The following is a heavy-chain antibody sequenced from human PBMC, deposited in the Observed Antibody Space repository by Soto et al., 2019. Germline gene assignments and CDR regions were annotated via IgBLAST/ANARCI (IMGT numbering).Heavy chain of an antibody. CDR3: ARSIAARDAFDI. Sequence: QVQLVESGGGLVKPGGSLRLSGAASGFTFSDYYMSWIRQAPGKGLVWVSYISSSSSYTNYADSVKGRFTISRDNAKNSLYLQMNSLRAEDTAVYYCARSIAARDAFDIWGQGTMVTVSS. CDR1: GFTFSDYY. J-gene: IGHJ3*02. CDR2: ISSSSSYT. D-gene: IGHD6-6*01. V-gene: IGHV3-11*06.